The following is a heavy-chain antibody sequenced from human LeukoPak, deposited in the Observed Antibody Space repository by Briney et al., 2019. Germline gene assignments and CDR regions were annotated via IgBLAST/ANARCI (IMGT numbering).Heavy chain of an antibody. Sequence: ASVKVSCKASGYTFTGYYMHWVRQAPGQGPEWMGWINPNSGGTNYAQKFQGRVTMTRDTSISTAYMELSRLRSDDTAVYYCARVEWFGELLISFDYWGQGTLVTVSS. CDR1: GYTFTGYY. CDR3: ARVEWFGELLISFDY. V-gene: IGHV1-2*02. D-gene: IGHD3-10*01. CDR2: INPNSGGT. J-gene: IGHJ4*02.